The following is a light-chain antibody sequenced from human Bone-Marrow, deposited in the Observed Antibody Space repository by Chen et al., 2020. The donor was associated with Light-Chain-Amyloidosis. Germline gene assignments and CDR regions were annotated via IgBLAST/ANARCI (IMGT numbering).Light chain of an antibody. Sequence: SYVLTQPSPVSVAPGQTATIACGRNNIGSTRVHWYKQTPGQAPLLVAYDDSDRPSGIPERLSCSNSGNTATLTISRVEAGDDADYYCQVWDMSSDRPVFGGGTKLTVL. CDR3: QVWDMSSDRPV. V-gene: IGLV3-21*02. J-gene: IGLJ3*02. CDR2: DDS. CDR1: NIGSTR.